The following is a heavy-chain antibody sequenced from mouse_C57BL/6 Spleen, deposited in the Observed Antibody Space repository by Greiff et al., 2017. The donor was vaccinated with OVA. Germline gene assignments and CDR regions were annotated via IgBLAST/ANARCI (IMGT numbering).Heavy chain of an antibody. CDR3: ARGIYYDYDKNYFDY. Sequence: QVQLQQSGAELARPGASVKMSCKASGYTFTSYTMHWVKQRPGQGLEWIGYINPSSGYTNYNQKFKDKATLTADKSSSTAYMQLSSLTSEDSAVYYCARGIYYDYDKNYFDYWGQGTTLTVSS. CDR1: GYTFTSYT. CDR2: INPSSGYT. V-gene: IGHV1-4*01. J-gene: IGHJ2*01. D-gene: IGHD2-4*01.